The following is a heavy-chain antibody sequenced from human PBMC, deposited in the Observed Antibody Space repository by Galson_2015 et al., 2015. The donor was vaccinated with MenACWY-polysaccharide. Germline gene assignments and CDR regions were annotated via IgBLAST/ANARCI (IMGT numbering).Heavy chain of an antibody. J-gene: IGHJ5*02. CDR1: GFTFTNCW. CDR2: INKDGSEE. V-gene: IGHV3-7*01. Sequence: SLRLSCAASGFTFTNCWLTWVRQAPGKGLEWVANINKDGSEENYLDSAKGRFTISRDNAKKSLYLQMNSLRAEDTALYYWAREGLSGHYPRSWGQGTRVTVSS. CDR3: AREGLSGHYPRS. D-gene: IGHD3-22*01.